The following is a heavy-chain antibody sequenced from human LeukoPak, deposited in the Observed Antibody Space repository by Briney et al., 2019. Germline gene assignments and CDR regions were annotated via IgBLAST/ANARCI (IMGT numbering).Heavy chain of an antibody. CDR2: ISYDGSNK. D-gene: IGHD4-17*01. J-gene: IGHJ3*02. V-gene: IGHV3-30*04. Sequence: GRSLRLSCAASGFTFSSYAMHWVRQAPGKGLEWVAVISYDGSNKYYADSVKGRFTISRDSSKNTLYLQMNSLRAEDTAVYYCARDRAYGDYRDAFDIWGQGTMVTVSS. CDR3: ARDRAYGDYRDAFDI. CDR1: GFTFSSYA.